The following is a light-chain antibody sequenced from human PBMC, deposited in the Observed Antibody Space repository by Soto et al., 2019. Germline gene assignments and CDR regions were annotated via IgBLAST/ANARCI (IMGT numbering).Light chain of an antibody. V-gene: IGKV1-9*01. Sequence: DIHLTQSPSLLSASVGDRVTITCRASQGISQYVAWYQQKPGKAPKLLIYAATVLQGGVPSRFSGSGSGTDFTFTISSLQPEDIATYYCQQRHNLPHTFGPGTKVDIK. CDR1: QGISQY. CDR2: AAT. J-gene: IGKJ3*01. CDR3: QQRHNLPHT.